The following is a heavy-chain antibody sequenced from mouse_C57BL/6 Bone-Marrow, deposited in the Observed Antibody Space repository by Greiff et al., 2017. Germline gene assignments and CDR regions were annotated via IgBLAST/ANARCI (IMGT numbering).Heavy chain of an antibody. Sequence: QVQLQQSGAELVRPGTSVKVSCKASGYAFTNYLIEWVKQRPGQGLEWIGVINPGSGGTNYNEKFKGKATLTADKSSSTAYMQLSSLTSEDSAVYFGARWGPIYYGYAYYFDYWGQGTTLTVSS. CDR2: INPGSGGT. J-gene: IGHJ2*01. CDR1: GYAFTNYL. D-gene: IGHD2-2*01. V-gene: IGHV1-54*01. CDR3: ARWGPIYYGYAYYFDY.